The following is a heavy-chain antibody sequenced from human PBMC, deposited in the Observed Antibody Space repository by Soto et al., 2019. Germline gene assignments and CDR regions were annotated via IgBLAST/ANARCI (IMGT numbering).Heavy chain of an antibody. CDR3: ARGRVVVVPAAKFSWFDP. CDR2: INHSGST. V-gene: IGHV4-34*01. J-gene: IGHJ5*02. CDR1: GGSFSGYY. D-gene: IGHD2-2*01. Sequence: PSETLSLTCAVYGGSFSGYYWSWIRQPPGKGLEWIGEINHSGSTNYNPSLKSRVTISVDTSKNQFSLKLSSVTAADTAVYYCARGRVVVVPAAKFSWFDPWGQGTLVTVS.